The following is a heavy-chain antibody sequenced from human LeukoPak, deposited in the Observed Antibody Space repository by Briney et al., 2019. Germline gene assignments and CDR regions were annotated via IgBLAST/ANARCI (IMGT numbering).Heavy chain of an antibody. Sequence: VKISCKVSGYTFTDYYMHWVQQAPGKRLEWMGLVGSEDGETIYAEKFQGRVTITADTSTDTAYMELSSLRSEDTAVYYCATITMVRGVSYYFDYWGQGTLVTVSS. D-gene: IGHD3-10*01. CDR3: ATITMVRGVSYYFDY. J-gene: IGHJ4*02. CDR1: GYTFTDYY. CDR2: VGSEDGET. V-gene: IGHV1-69-2*01.